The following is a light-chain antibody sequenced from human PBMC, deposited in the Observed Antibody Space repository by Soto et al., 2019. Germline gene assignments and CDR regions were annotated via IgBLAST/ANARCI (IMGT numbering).Light chain of an antibody. Sequence: EIVMTQSPATLSVSPGERATLSCRASQSVSSNLAWYQQKPGQAPRLLIYGASTRATGIPARFSGSGSGTEFTLTISSLQSEDFAVYYCQHFSNSPSITFGQGTRLEIK. J-gene: IGKJ5*01. V-gene: IGKV3-15*01. CDR1: QSVSSN. CDR2: GAS. CDR3: QHFSNSPSIT.